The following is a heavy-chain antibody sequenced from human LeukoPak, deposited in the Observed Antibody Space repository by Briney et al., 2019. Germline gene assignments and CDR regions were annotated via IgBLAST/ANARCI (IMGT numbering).Heavy chain of an antibody. CDR2: IYYSGST. CDR3: ATLGYCSGGSCYSSVVDY. CDR1: GGSISSSSYY. D-gene: IGHD2-15*01. J-gene: IGHJ4*02. V-gene: IGHV4-39*01. Sequence: PSETLSLTCTVSGGSISSSSYYWGWIRQPPGKGLEWIGSIYYSGSTYYNPSLKSRVTISVDTSKNQFSLKLSSVTAADTAVYYCATLGYCSGGSCYSSVVDYWGQGTLVTVSS.